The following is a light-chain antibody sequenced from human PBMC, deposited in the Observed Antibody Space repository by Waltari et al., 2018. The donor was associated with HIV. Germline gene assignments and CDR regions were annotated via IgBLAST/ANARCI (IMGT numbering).Light chain of an antibody. CDR2: HDN. V-gene: IGLV3-1*01. J-gene: IGLJ2*01. CDR3: QAWDSSTAV. CDR1: KLGDKY. Sequence: SYELTQPPSVSVSPGQTASITCSGDKLGDKYACWYQQKPGQSPVLVIYHDNKRPPGIPERFSGSNSGNTATLTISGTQAMDEADYYCQAWDSSTAVFGGGTKLTVL.